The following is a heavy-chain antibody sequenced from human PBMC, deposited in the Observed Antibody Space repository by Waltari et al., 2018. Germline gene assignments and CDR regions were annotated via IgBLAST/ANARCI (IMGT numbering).Heavy chain of an antibody. CDR3: ARAGPITSQYYFYMDI. D-gene: IGHD1-20*01. CDR1: GFRFRNYA. V-gene: IGHV3-33*01. J-gene: IGHJ6*03. Sequence: QVQVVASGGGVVQPGRSLRLSCAASGFRFRNYAMHWVRQAPGKGVEGVASIWFDGSNKYYADPVKGRFTISRDNSKDTLYLQMNNLRVEDTAVYYCARAGPITSQYYFYMDIWGRGTTVTVSS. CDR2: IWFDGSNK.